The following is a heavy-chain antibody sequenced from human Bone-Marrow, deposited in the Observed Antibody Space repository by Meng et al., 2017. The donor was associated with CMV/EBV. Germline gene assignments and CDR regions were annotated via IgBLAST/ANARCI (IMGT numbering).Heavy chain of an antibody. J-gene: IGHJ4*02. CDR3: ARDYTCTADCYIGDDHY. D-gene: IGHD2-21*02. Sequence: GGSLRLSCAASGFSFSNYYMNWVRQAPGKGLEWVSYISDDSRSEGYADSVKGRFTISRDNAKNSLYLQMNSLRAEDTAVYFCARDYTCTADCYIGDDHYWGQGALVTVSS. CDR2: ISDDSRSE. V-gene: IGHV3-48*04. CDR1: GFSFSNYY.